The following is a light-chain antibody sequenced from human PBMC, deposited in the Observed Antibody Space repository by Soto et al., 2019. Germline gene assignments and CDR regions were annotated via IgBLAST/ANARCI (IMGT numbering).Light chain of an antibody. CDR1: KSVSSY. CDR3: QQRSNWPLT. J-gene: IGKJ4*01. CDR2: DES. V-gene: IGKV3-11*01. Sequence: ETVLAESPATLSLSPAERSTLSWTASKSVSSYLAWYQQKCGQAPRLLIYDESNRATGITARFSGSGSGTDFTLTISSLEPEDFAVYYCQQRSNWPLTFGGGTKVDI.